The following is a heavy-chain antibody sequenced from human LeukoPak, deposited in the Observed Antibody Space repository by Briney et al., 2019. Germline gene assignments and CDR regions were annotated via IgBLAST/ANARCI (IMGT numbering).Heavy chain of an antibody. D-gene: IGHD3-22*01. V-gene: IGHV3-30*03. CDR3: ASLYSSGYCDY. J-gene: IGHJ4*02. Sequence: PGRSLRLSCAASGFTFSSYDMHWVRQAPGKGLEWVAVISYDGNNKYYADSVKGRFTISRDNSKNTLYLQMDSLRAEDTAVYYCASLYSSGYCDYWGQGTLVTVSS. CDR1: GFTFSSYD. CDR2: ISYDGNNK.